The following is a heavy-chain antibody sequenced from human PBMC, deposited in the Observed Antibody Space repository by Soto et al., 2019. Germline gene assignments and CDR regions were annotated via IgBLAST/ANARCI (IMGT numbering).Heavy chain of an antibody. D-gene: IGHD2-2*02. J-gene: IGHJ4*02. CDR3: EKDREYTRDQFHY. Sequence: EVQLLESGGGLVQPGGSLRLSCTASGFTFTYYAFSWVRQAPGKGLEWVSAISANGQGIYYADSVRGRFTISRDNSKNTVFLHMDSLRAEDTAVYYREKDREYTRDQFHYGGQGTLATVSS. CDR2: ISANGQGI. V-gene: IGHV3-23*01. CDR1: GFTFTYYA.